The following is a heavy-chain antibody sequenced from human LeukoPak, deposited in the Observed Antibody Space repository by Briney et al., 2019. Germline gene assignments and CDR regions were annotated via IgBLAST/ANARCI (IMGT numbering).Heavy chain of an antibody. J-gene: IGHJ4*02. CDR3: ARELCFGGRGARTTDFDY. CDR1: GFTFSSYS. D-gene: IGHD3-10*01. CDR2: ITCSSNYI. V-gene: IGHV3-21*01. Sequence: GGSLRLSCAASGFTFSSYSLNWVRQAPGKGLEWVSSITCSSNYIYYADSVKGRFTISRDNAKNSLYLQMNSLRAEDTAAYYCARELCFGGRGARTTDFDYWGQGTLVTVSS.